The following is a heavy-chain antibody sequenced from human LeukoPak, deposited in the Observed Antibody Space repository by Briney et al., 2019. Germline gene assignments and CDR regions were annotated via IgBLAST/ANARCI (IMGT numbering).Heavy chain of an antibody. J-gene: IGHJ4*02. Sequence: QPGGSLRLSCAASGFTFSSYGMHWVRQAPGKGLEWVAVISYDGSNKYYADSVKGRFTISRDNSKNTLYLQMNSLRAEDTAVYYCATNVGYCSSTSCLKYYFDYWGQGTLVTVSS. CDR3: ATNVGYCSSTSCLKYYFDY. V-gene: IGHV3-30*03. CDR1: GFTFSSYG. D-gene: IGHD2-2*01. CDR2: ISYDGSNK.